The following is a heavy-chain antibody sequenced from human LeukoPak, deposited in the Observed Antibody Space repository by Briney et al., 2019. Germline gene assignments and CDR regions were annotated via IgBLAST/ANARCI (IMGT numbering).Heavy chain of an antibody. Sequence: SETLSLTCSVSDDSITMYYWTWIRQPPGKGLEWIGYVDHTGSTNFNPSLNGRVSMSRDTTKNLFSLRLRSVTAADTAVYFCARGRVSSSTWYSTYYYYFYIDVWGKGTTVTVSS. CDR3: ARGRVSSSTWYSTYYYYFYIDV. J-gene: IGHJ6*03. CDR2: VDHTGST. V-gene: IGHV4-59*01. D-gene: IGHD1-1*01. CDR1: DDSITMYY.